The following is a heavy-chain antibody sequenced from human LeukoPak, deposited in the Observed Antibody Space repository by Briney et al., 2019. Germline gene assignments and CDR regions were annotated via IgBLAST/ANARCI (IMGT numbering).Heavy chain of an antibody. D-gene: IGHD2-2*02. CDR3: ARGPGRYCSSTSCYTRDY. CDR2: INHSGST. CDR1: GGSFSGYY. Sequence: SETLSLTCAVYGGSFSGYYWSWIRQPPGKGLEWIEEINHSGSTNYNPSLKSRVTISVDTSKNQFSLKLSSVTAADTAVYYCARGPGRYCSSTSCYTRDYWGQGTLVTVSS. V-gene: IGHV4-34*01. J-gene: IGHJ4*02.